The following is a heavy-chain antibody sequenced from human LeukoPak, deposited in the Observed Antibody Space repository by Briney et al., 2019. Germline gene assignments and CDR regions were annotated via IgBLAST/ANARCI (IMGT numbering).Heavy chain of an antibody. V-gene: IGHV3-23*01. D-gene: IGHD3-3*01. CDR3: AKCGDYDFWSGWGNYFDY. CDR1: GFTFSSYA. Sequence: PGGSLTLSCAASGFTFSSYAMSWVRQAPGKGLEWVSAISGSGGSTYYADSVKGRFTISRDNSKNTLYLQMNSLRAEDTAVYYCAKCGDYDFWSGWGNYFDYWGQGTLVTVSS. J-gene: IGHJ4*02. CDR2: ISGSGGST.